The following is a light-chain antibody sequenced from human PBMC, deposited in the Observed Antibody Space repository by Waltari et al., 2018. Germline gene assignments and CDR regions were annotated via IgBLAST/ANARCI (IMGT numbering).Light chain of an antibody. CDR2: GKN. CDR3: NSRDSSGNHNVV. J-gene: IGLJ2*01. Sequence: SSELTQDPAVSVALGQTVRITCHGDSLRSYYASWYKQKPGQAPLLVIYGKNNRPSGIPDRFSGSSSGNTASLTITGAQAEDEADYYCNSRDSSGNHNVVFGGGTKLTVL. CDR1: SLRSYY. V-gene: IGLV3-19*01.